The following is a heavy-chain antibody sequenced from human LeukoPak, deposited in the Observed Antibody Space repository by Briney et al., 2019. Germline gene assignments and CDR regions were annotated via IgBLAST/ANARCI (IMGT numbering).Heavy chain of an antibody. J-gene: IGHJ4*02. Sequence: PGGSLRLSCEASGFTFSSYGMHWVRQAPGKGLEWVAFISSDETNKYYADSVKDRFTISRDNSKNTLYLQMNSLRDEDAAVYYCDPHDSSSHFWGQGTLVTVSS. D-gene: IGHD6-6*01. CDR2: ISSDETNK. V-gene: IGHV3-30*02. CDR1: GFTFSSYG. CDR3: DPHDSSSHF.